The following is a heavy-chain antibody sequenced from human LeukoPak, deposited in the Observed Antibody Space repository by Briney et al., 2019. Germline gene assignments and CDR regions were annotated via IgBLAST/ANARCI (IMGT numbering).Heavy chain of an antibody. D-gene: IGHD2-15*01. V-gene: IGHV3-21*01. J-gene: IGHJ3*02. CDR2: ISSSSIYM. CDR3: ARVQCSGGRCNDAFDI. Sequence: GGSLRLSCAASGFTFRSFSMNWVRQPPGKGLEWVSSISSSSIYMNYADSLKGRFTISRDNAKNLLYLQMSTLRAEDTAVYYCARVQCSGGRCNDAFDIWGQGTMVTVSS. CDR1: GFTFRSFS.